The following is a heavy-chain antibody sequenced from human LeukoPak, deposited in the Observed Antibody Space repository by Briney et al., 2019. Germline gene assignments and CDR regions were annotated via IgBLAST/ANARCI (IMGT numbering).Heavy chain of an antibody. CDR3: AKGTGYCSGGSCYYGVDY. Sequence: PGGSLRLSCAASGFTFSSYGMHWVRQAPGKGLEWVAVISFDGSNKYYADSVKGRFTISRDNSKNTLYPQMNSLRAEDTAVYYCAKGTGYCSGGSCYYGVDYWGQGTLVTVSS. V-gene: IGHV3-30*18. CDR2: ISFDGSNK. CDR1: GFTFSSYG. D-gene: IGHD2-15*01. J-gene: IGHJ4*02.